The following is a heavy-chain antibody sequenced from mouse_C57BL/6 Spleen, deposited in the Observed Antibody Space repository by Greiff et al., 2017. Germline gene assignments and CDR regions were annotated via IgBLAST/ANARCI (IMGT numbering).Heavy chain of an antibody. CDR2: IHPNSGST. V-gene: IGHV1-64*01. CDR3: ARPHYYGSSSHYFDY. Sequence: QVQLKQPGAELVKPGASVKLSCKASGYTFTSYWMHWVKQRPGQGLEWIGMIHPNSGSTNYNEKFKSKATLTVDKSSSTAYMQLSSLTSEDSAVYYCARPHYYGSSSHYFDYWGQGTTLTVSS. D-gene: IGHD1-1*01. CDR1: GYTFTSYW. J-gene: IGHJ2*01.